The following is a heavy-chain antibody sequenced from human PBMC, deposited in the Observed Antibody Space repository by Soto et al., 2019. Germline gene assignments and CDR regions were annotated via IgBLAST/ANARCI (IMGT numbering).Heavy chain of an antibody. J-gene: IGHJ6*02. CDR2: INPSGGST. V-gene: IGHV1-46*01. Sequence: ASVKVSCKASGYTFTSYYMHWVRQAPGQGLEWMGIINPSGGSTSYAQKFQGRVTMTRDTSTSTVYMELSSLRSEDTAVYYCARYPYYDSSGYLASNGMDVWGQGTTVTVSS. D-gene: IGHD3-22*01. CDR3: ARYPYYDSSGYLASNGMDV. CDR1: GYTFTSYY.